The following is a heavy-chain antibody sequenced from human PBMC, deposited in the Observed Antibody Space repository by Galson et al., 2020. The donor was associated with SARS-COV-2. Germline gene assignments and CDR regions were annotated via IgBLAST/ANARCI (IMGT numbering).Heavy chain of an antibody. V-gene: IGHV3-30*03. CDR2: ISDDGTNK. J-gene: IGHJ4*02. D-gene: IGHD6-13*01. CDR3: ATGSSWMDY. Sequence: GESLKISCAASGFTFSTYGMHWVRQAPGKGLEWVALISDDGTNKYYADSVKGRFTISRDNSKNTLFLQMNSLRPEDMAVYYCATGSSWMDYWGQGTLVTFSS. CDR1: GFTFSTYG.